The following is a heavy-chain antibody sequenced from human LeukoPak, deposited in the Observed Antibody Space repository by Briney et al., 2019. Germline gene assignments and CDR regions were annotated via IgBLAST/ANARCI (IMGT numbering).Heavy chain of an antibody. Sequence: GGSLRLSCAASGFTFSNYGMHWVRQAPGKGLEWVAFIRYDGSNKYYADSVKGRFTISRDNSKNTLYLQMNSLRAEDTAVHYCAKDHSRSGSYPTSFDYWGQGTLVTVSS. D-gene: IGHD3-10*01. CDR3: AKDHSRSGSYPTSFDY. V-gene: IGHV3-30*02. J-gene: IGHJ4*02. CDR2: IRYDGSNK. CDR1: GFTFSNYG.